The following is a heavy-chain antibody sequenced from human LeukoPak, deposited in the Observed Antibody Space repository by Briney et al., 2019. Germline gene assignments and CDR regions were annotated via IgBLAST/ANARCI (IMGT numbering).Heavy chain of an antibody. CDR1: GFTFSSYS. CDR3: ARDPGSLDSNSIPDY. Sequence: PGGSLRLSCAASGFTFSSYSMNWVRQAPGKGLEWVSSISSSSSYIYYADSVKGRFTISRDNAKNSLYLQMNSLRAEDTAVYYCARDPGSLDSNSIPDYWGRGTLVTVSS. D-gene: IGHD4-11*01. V-gene: IGHV3-21*01. CDR2: ISSSSSYI. J-gene: IGHJ4*02.